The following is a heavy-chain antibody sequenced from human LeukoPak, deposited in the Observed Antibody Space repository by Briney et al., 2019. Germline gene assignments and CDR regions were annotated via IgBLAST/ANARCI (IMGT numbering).Heavy chain of an antibody. D-gene: IGHD3-22*01. CDR3: ASARTMIVDRAFDI. Sequence: GGSLRLSCAASGFTFSSYWMSWVRQAPGKGLEWVANIKQDGSEKYYVDSVKGRFTISRDNAKNSLYLQMNSLRAEDTAVYYCASARTMIVDRAFDIWGQGTMVTVSS. CDR2: IKQDGSEK. CDR1: GFTFSSYW. V-gene: IGHV3-7*03. J-gene: IGHJ3*02.